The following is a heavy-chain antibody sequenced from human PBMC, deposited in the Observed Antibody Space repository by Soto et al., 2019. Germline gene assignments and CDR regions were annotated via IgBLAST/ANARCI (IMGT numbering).Heavy chain of an antibody. J-gene: IGHJ6*02. Sequence: GGSLRLSCTASGFSVSDYYMSWTRQAPGKGLEWVSYISSTSNTIYYADSVKGRFTISRDNAKNSLYLHLSSLRADDTAVYYCARGGYSNSHYYAMIVWGQGTTVTVSS. D-gene: IGHD4-4*01. CDR2: ISSTSNTI. CDR3: ARGGYSNSHYYAMIV. CDR1: GFSVSDYY. V-gene: IGHV3-11*01.